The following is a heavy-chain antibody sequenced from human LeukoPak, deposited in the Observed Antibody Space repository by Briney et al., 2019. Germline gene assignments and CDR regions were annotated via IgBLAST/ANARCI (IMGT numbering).Heavy chain of an antibody. Sequence: SETLSLTCTVSGGSISDYYWSWIRQPAGKGLEWVGRIYSSGSTNYNPSLKSRVTISVDKSKNQFSLKMTSVTAADTAVYYCARMVQGYSSVWPETGNNWFDSWGQGTLVTVSS. D-gene: IGHD6-19*01. V-gene: IGHV4-4*07. CDR3: ARMVQGYSSVWPETGNNWFDS. CDR2: IYSSGST. J-gene: IGHJ5*01. CDR1: GGSISDYY.